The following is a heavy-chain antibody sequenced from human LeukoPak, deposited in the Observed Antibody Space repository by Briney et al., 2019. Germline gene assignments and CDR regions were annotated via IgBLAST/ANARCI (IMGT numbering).Heavy chain of an antibody. V-gene: IGHV1-46*01. J-gene: IGHJ5*02. CDR2: INPSTGST. CDR3: AREPAAGYNWFDP. CDR1: GYTFTSCN. Sequence: ASVKVSCKASGYTFTSCNMHWVPQAPGQGLEWMGIINPSTGSTTYAQKLQDRVTMTRDTSTSTVYMDLSSLRSEDTAVYYCAREPAAGYNWFDPWGQGTLVTVSS. D-gene: IGHD6-25*01.